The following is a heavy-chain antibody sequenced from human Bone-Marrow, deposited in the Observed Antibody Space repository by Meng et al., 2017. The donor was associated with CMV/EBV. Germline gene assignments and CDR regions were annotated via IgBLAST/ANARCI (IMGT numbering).Heavy chain of an antibody. CDR2: INHSGST. CDR3: ARAGNCSSTSCDYYFDY. Sequence: SETLSLTCTVSGGSISSYYWSWIRQPPGKGLEWIGEINHSGSTNYNPSLKSRVSTSVDTSKNQFSLRLSSVTAADTAVYYCARAGNCSSTSCDYYFDYWGQGTLVTVSS. CDR1: GGSISSYY. V-gene: IGHV4-34*01. J-gene: IGHJ4*02. D-gene: IGHD2-2*01.